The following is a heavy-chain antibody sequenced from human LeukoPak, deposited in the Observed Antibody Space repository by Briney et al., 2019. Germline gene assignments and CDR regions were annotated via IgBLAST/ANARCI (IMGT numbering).Heavy chain of an antibody. CDR1: GFTVSSNY. CDR3: ARDPGGYENY. Sequence: PGGSLRLSCAASGFTVSSNYMSWVRPAPRKGLEWVSVIYSGGSTNYADSVKGRFTISRHNSKNTLYLQMNSLRAEDTAVYYCARDPGGYENYWGQGTLVTVSS. D-gene: IGHD5-12*01. CDR2: IYSGGST. J-gene: IGHJ4*02. V-gene: IGHV3-53*04.